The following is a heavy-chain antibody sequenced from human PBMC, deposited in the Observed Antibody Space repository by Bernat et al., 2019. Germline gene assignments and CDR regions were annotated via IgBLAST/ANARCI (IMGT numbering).Heavy chain of an antibody. V-gene: IGHV3-11*05. J-gene: IGHJ4*02. Sequence: QVQLVESGGGLVKPGGSLRLSCAASGFTFSDYYMSWIRQAPGKGLEWVSYISSSSSYTNYADSVKGRFTIARDNAKNSLYLQRNSLRAEDTAVYYCARMNDYGDCRGSIYYFGSWGQGTLVTVSS. CDR3: ARMNDYGDCRGSIYYFGS. CDR1: GFTFSDYY. CDR2: ISSSSSYT. D-gene: IGHD4-17*01.